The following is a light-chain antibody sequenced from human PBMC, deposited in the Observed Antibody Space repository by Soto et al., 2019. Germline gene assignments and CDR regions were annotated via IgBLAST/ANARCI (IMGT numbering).Light chain of an antibody. CDR2: GAS. V-gene: IGKV3-20*01. J-gene: IGKJ4*01. CDR1: QRVSSTY. CDR3: QQYGSSPPLT. Sequence: EIVLTQSPGTLSLSPGERATLSCRASQRVSSTYLAWYQQKPGQAPRLLIYGASSRAPGIPDRFSGSGSGTDFTLTISRLEPEDFAVYYCQQYGSSPPLTFGGGTKVEIK.